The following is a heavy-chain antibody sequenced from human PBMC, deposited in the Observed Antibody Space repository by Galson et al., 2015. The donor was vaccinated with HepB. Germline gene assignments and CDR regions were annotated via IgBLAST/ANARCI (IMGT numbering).Heavy chain of an antibody. D-gene: IGHD3-10*01. V-gene: IGHV4-39*01. CDR1: GGSISSLIYY. J-gene: IGHJ3*01. CDR2: VYYGGTT. CDR3: ARPPGLVRGPYPGSDAFNV. Sequence: SETLSLTCTVSGGSISSLIYYWVWIRQSPGKGLDWIGSVYYGGTTYYNPSLERRVTMSVDTSKTQLSLRLSSVTAAATGVYYCARPPGLVRGPYPGSDAFNVWGQGTMVTVSS.